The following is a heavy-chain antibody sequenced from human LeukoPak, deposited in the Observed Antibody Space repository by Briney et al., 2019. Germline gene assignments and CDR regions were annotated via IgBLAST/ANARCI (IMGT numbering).Heavy chain of an antibody. CDR2: KSKTDGGTT. CDR3: TTEEGSGLYYFDY. Sequence: KSKTDGGTTDYAGTGKGRFTISRDDSKNTLYLQMNSLKTEDTAVYYCTTEEGSGLYYFDYWGQGTLVTVSS. D-gene: IGHD3-3*01. J-gene: IGHJ4*02. V-gene: IGHV3-15*01.